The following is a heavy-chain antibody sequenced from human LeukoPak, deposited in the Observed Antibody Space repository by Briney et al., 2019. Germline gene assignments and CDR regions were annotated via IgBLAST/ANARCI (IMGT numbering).Heavy chain of an antibody. CDR1: GGSISSYY. CDR3: ARDEVVAATAFSH. CDR2: IYTSGST. Sequence: PSETLSLTCTVSGGSISSYYWSWIRRPAGKGLEWIGRIYTSGSTNYNPSLKSRVTISVDTSKNQFSLKLSSVTAADTAVYYCARDEVVAATAFSHWGQGTLVTVSS. D-gene: IGHD2-15*01. V-gene: IGHV4-4*07. J-gene: IGHJ4*02.